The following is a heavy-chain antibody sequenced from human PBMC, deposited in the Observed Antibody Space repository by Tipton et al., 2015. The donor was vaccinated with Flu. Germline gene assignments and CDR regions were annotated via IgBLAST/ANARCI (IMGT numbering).Heavy chain of an antibody. CDR1: GDSISGSSYQ. Sequence: TLSLTSTVSGDSISGSSYQWGWIRQPPGKGLEWIGTIYYSGDTYANPSLKSRLTISVDTSNNQFSLRLTSVTAADTAVYYCARLGKTHYYWGQGTLVIVSS. D-gene: IGHD1-26*01. CDR2: IYYSGDT. CDR3: ARLGKTHYY. V-gene: IGHV4-39*01. J-gene: IGHJ4*02.